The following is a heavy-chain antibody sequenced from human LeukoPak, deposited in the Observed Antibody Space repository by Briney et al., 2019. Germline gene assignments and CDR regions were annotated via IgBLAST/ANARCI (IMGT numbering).Heavy chain of an antibody. Sequence: GGSLRLSCAASGFTFSSYAMTWVRQAPGKGLKWVSGINASGGTTYYEDSVRGRITISRDNSKGTLWLQMDSLRAEDTAIYYCAKGACSGGSCSRVLDNWGQGTLVTVSS. CDR3: AKGACSGGSCSRVLDN. V-gene: IGHV3-23*01. CDR1: GFTFSSYA. J-gene: IGHJ4*02. D-gene: IGHD2-15*01. CDR2: INASGGTT.